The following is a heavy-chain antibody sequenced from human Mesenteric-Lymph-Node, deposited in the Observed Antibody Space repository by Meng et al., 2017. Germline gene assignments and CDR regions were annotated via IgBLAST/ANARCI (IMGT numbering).Heavy chain of an antibody. V-gene: IGHV3-7*01. CDR2: ISQDGSGI. CDR3: AGDAWHSSNLKVDI. CDR1: GFTLSRYS. D-gene: IGHD6-13*01. J-gene: IGHJ4*02. Sequence: GESLKISCTASGFTLSRYSMNWVRQAPGKGLEWVATISQDGSGIYYVDSVRGRFTISRDNAKNSLYLQLNSLRAEDTAVYYCAGDAWHSSNLKVDIWGQGTLVTVSS.